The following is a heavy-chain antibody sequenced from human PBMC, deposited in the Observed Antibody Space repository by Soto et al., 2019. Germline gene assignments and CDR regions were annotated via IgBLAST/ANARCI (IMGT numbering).Heavy chain of an antibody. Sequence: QVQMAQSGGEVKKLGASLKVSCKAFGYTFTNYGISWVRQAPGQGLEWMGWISPYNGHTNSAQKFQDRMSMTTDTXXXXXXXXXXXXXXXXTXXXXXXXXHPFIVATMSIDFWGQGTLVSVSS. D-gene: IGHD5-12*01. J-gene: IGHJ4*02. CDR1: GYTFTNYG. CDR3: XXXHPFIVATMSIDF. V-gene: IGHV1-18*01. CDR2: ISPYNGHT.